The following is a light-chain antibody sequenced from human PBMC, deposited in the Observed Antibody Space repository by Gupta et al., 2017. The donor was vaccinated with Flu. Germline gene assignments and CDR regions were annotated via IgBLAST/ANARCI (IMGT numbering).Light chain of an antibody. CDR3: QQSYSTPVT. CDR2: AAS. Sequence: IQIIQSPSSLSASVGDRVTITCRASQSISSYLNWYQQKPGKAPKLLIYAASRCQSGVPSRFSGSGSGTDFTLTISSLQPEDFATYYCQQSYSTPVTFGPGTKVEIK. J-gene: IGKJ1*01. CDR1: QSISSY. V-gene: IGKV1-39*01.